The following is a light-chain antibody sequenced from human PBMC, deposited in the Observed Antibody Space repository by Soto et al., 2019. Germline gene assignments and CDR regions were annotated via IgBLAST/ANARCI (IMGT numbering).Light chain of an antibody. V-gene: IGKV3-20*01. J-gene: IGKJ4*01. Sequence: EIVLTQSPGTLSLSPGESAILSCRASQSLSSSFLAWYQQKPGQAPRLLIYSSSNRATGIPDRFSGGGSGTDFTLTISRLEPADFAVYYCQQYGRSPLTFGGGTKVDIK. CDR2: SSS. CDR1: QSLSSSF. CDR3: QQYGRSPLT.